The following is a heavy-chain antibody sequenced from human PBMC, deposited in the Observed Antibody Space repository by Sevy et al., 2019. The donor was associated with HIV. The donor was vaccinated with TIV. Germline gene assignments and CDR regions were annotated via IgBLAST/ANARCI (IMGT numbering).Heavy chain of an antibody. CDR2: MTFDGSNQ. Sequence: GGSLRLSCKATGFSLINYAIHWVRQAPGKGLEWVAVMTFDGSNQYYADSVKGRFTISRDTSTNPVYLQMNRLRADDTALYSCANVVNSQINTDHTFDIWGLGTMVTISS. J-gene: IGHJ3*02. CDR3: ANVVNSQINTDHTFDI. CDR1: GFSLINYA. V-gene: IGHV3-33*03. D-gene: IGHD1-7*01.